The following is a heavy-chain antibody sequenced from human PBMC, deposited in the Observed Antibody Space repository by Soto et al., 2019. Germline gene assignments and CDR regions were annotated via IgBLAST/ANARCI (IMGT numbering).Heavy chain of an antibody. CDR3: ARDPTGYSSSWGNNWFDP. J-gene: IGHJ5*02. CDR2: IWYDGSNK. D-gene: IGHD6-13*01. Sequence: GGSLRLSCAASGFTFSSYGMHWVRQAPGKGLEWVAVIWYDGSNKYYADSVKGRFTISRDNSKNTLYLQMNSLRAEDTAGYYCARDPTGYSSSWGNNWFDPWGQGTLVTVSS. V-gene: IGHV3-33*01. CDR1: GFTFSSYG.